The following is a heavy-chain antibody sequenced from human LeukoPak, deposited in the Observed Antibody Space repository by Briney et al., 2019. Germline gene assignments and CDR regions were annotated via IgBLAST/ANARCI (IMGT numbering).Heavy chain of an antibody. D-gene: IGHD5-24*01. CDR1: GFTFSSYG. Sequence: PGGSLRLSCAASGFTFSSYGMHWVRQAPGKGLEWVAVISYDGSNKYYADSVKGRFTISRDNSKNTLYLQMNSLRAEDTAVYYCAKVATDYDAFDIWGQGTKVTVSS. CDR2: ISYDGSNK. V-gene: IGHV3-30*18. CDR3: AKVATDYDAFDI. J-gene: IGHJ3*02.